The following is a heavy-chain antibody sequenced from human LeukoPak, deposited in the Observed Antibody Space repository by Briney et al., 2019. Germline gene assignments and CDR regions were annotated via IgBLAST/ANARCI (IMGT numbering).Heavy chain of an antibody. CDR3: AKDQTGRLRLGELSLRTVDY. D-gene: IGHD3-16*02. CDR1: GFTFSSYG. V-gene: IGHV3-30*18. CDR2: ISYDGSNK. J-gene: IGHJ4*02. Sequence: GRSLRLSCAASGFTFSSYGMHWVRQAPGKGLEWVAVISYDGSNKYYADSVKGRFTISRDNYKNTLYLQMNSLRAEDTAVYYCAKDQTGRLRLGELSLRTVDYWGQGTLVTVSS.